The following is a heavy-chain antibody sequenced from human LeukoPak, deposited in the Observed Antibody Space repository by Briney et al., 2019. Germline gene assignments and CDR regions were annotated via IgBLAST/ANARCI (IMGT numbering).Heavy chain of an antibody. CDR2: INAGNGNT. CDR1: GYTFTSYA. CDR3: ARADFSPYSIDAFDI. V-gene: IGHV1-3*01. Sequence: ASVKVSCKASGYTFTSYAMHWVRQAPGQRLEWMGWINAGNGNTKYSQKFQGRVTITRDTSASTAYMELSSLRSEDTAVYYCARADFSPYSIDAFDIWGQGTMVTVSS. D-gene: IGHD6-13*01. J-gene: IGHJ3*02.